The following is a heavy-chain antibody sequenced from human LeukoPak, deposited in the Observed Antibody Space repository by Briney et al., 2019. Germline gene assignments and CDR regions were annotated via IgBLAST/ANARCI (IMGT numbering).Heavy chain of an antibody. V-gene: IGHV4-34*01. CDR2: INHSGST. CDR1: GGSFSGYY. Sequence: SETLSLTCAVYGGSFSGYYWSWIRQPPGKGLEWIGEINHSGSTNYNPSLKSRVTISVDTSKNQFSLKLSSVTAADTAVYYCARHYSSGWYSYPQNAFDIWGQGTMVTVSS. D-gene: IGHD6-19*01. CDR3: ARHYSSGWYSYPQNAFDI. J-gene: IGHJ3*02.